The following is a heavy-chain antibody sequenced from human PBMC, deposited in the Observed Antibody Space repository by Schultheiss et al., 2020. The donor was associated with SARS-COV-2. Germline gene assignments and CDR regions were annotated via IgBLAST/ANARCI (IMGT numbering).Heavy chain of an antibody. V-gene: IGHV3-23*01. CDR3: AKCASTVTILDAFDI. J-gene: IGHJ3*02. Sequence: GGSLRLSCAASGFMFSSYGMIWVRQAPGKGLEWVSAISGSGGSTYYADSVKGRFTISRDNSKNTLYLQMNSLRAEDTAVYYCAKCASTVTILDAFDIWGQGTMVTVSS. CDR2: ISGSGGST. CDR1: GFMFSSYG. D-gene: IGHD4-17*01.